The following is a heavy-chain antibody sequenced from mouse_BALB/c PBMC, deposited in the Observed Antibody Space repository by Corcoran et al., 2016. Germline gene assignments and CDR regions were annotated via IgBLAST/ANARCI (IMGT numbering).Heavy chain of an antibody. CDR3: ASAGEGKITTVATGFAY. CDR2: INPYNGAT. V-gene: IGHV1-26*01. J-gene: IGHJ3*01. CDR1: GYSFTGYY. Sequence: EVQLQQSGPELVKPGASVKISCKASGYSFTGYYMHWVKQSHVKSLEWIGRINPYNGATSYNQNFKDKASLTVDKSSSTAYMELHSLTSEDSAVYYWASAGEGKITTVATGFAYGGQGTLVTVSA. D-gene: IGHD1-1*01.